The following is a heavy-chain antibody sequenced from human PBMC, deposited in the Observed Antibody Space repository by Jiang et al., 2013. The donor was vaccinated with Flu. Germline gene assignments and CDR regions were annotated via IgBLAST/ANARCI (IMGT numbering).Heavy chain of an antibody. V-gene: IGHV4-39*07. Sequence: GSGLVKPSETLSLTCTVSGGSISSSSYYWGWIRQPPGKGLEWIGSIYYSGSTYYNPSLKSRVTISVDTSKNQFSLKLSSVTAADTAVYYCARQVNTAYDSSGYYWADDAFDIWGQGTMVTVSS. CDR3: ARQVNTAYDSSGYYWADDAFDI. D-gene: IGHD3-22*01. CDR1: GGSISSSSYY. J-gene: IGHJ3*02. CDR2: IYYSGST.